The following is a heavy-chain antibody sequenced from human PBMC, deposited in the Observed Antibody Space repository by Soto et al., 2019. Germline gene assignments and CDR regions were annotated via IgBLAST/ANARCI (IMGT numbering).Heavy chain of an antibody. Sequence: GGSLRLSCAASGFTFSSYAMHWVRQAPGKGLEWVAVISYDGSNKYYADSVKGRFTISRDNSKNTLYLQMNSLRAEDTAVYYCARRLERDYYYGVDVWGQGTTVTVSS. D-gene: IGHD1-1*01. J-gene: IGHJ6*02. V-gene: IGHV3-30-3*01. CDR1: GFTFSSYA. CDR3: ARRLERDYYYGVDV. CDR2: ISYDGSNK.